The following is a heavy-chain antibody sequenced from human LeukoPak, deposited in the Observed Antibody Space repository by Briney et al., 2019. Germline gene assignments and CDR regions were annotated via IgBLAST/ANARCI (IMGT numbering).Heavy chain of an antibody. CDR2: ISGSGGST. V-gene: IGHV3-23*01. J-gene: IGHJ6*02. CDR1: GFTFSSYA. Sequence: GGSLRLSCAASGFTFSSYAMSWVRQAPGKGLEWVSAISGSGGSTYYADSVKGRFTISRDNSKNTLYLQMNSPRAEDTAVYYCAKGGNYDILTGYYGMDVWGQGTTVTVSS. CDR3: AKGGNYDILTGYYGMDV. D-gene: IGHD3-9*01.